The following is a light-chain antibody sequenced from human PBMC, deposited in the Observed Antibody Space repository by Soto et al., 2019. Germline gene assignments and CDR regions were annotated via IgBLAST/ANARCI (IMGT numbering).Light chain of an antibody. Sequence: EIVLTQSPGTLSLSPGERATLFCRASQSVSSSYLAWYQQKPGQAPXLLIYGASSRATGIPDGFSGSGSGTDFTLTISRLEPEDFAVDYCQQYGSSPTFGQGTKVDIK. J-gene: IGKJ1*01. V-gene: IGKV3-20*01. CDR2: GAS. CDR3: QQYGSSPT. CDR1: QSVSSSY.